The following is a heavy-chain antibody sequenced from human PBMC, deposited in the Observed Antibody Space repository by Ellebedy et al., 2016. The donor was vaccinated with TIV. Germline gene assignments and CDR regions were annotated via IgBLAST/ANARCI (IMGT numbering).Heavy chain of an antibody. J-gene: IGHJ6*02. D-gene: IGHD3-3*02. CDR2: ISAYNGNT. CDR1: GYTFTSYG. CDR3: ARGAFSNSFLFKYYYYGMDV. V-gene: IGHV1-18*01. Sequence: AASVKVSCKASGYTFTSYGISWVRQAPGQGLEWMGWISAYNGNTNYAQKLQGRVTMTTDTSTSTAYLELSSLRSEDTAVYYCARGAFSNSFLFKYYYYGMDVWGQGTTVTVSS.